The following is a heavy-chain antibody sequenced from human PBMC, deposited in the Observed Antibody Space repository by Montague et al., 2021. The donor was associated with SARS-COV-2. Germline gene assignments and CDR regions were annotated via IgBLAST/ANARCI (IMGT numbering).Heavy chain of an antibody. J-gene: IGHJ4*02. CDR1: GFMFSSYA. Sequence: SLRLSCAASGFMFSSYAMNWVRQAPGKGLEWLSVVYSGGHASSADSVRGRFTLSRDNLKKTLYLEMTSLRAEDTAVYYCAKSDRDGFKNRYFDSWGQGTLVTVSS. CDR3: AKSDRDGFKNRYFDS. V-gene: IGHV3-23*03. CDR2: VYSGGHA. D-gene: IGHD1-14*01.